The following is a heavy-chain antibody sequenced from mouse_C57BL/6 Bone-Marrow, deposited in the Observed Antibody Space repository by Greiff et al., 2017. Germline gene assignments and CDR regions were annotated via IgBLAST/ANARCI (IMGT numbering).Heavy chain of an antibody. D-gene: IGHD4-1*01. J-gene: IGHJ3*01. CDR2: ISSGGSYT. V-gene: IGHV5-6*01. CDR3: ANPWGFAY. Sequence: EVQLVESGGDLVKPGGSLKLSCAASGFTFSSYGMSWVRQTPDKRLEWVATISSGGSYTYYPDSVKGRFTISRDTAKNTLYLQMSSLKSEDTAMYYCANPWGFAYWGQGTLVTVSA. CDR1: GFTFSSYG.